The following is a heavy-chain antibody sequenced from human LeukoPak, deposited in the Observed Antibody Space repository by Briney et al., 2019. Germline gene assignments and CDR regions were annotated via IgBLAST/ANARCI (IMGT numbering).Heavy chain of an antibody. J-gene: IGHJ6*03. D-gene: IGHD3-9*01. V-gene: IGHV1-2*02. Sequence: ASVKVSCKASGYTFTGYYMHWVRQAPGQGLEWMGWINPKSGGTNYAQKFQGRVTMTRDTSISTAYMELSRLRSDDTAVYYCARGYDILTYYYLDVWGKGTTVTVS. CDR3: ARGYDILTYYYLDV. CDR1: GYTFTGYY. CDR2: INPKSGGT.